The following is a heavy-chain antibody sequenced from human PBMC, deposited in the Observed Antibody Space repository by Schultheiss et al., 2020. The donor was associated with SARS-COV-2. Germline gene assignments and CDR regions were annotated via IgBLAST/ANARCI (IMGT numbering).Heavy chain of an antibody. Sequence: ASVKVSCKASGYTFTGYYMHWVRQAPGQGLEWMGWINPNSGGTNYAQKFQGRVTMTRDTSISTAYMELSRLRSDDTAVYYCARGLTIRKSTHLTLNWFDPWGQGTLVTVSS. J-gene: IGHJ5*02. V-gene: IGHV1-2*02. D-gene: IGHD1-14*01. CDR1: GYTFTGYY. CDR3: ARGLTIRKSTHLTLNWFDP. CDR2: INPNSGGT.